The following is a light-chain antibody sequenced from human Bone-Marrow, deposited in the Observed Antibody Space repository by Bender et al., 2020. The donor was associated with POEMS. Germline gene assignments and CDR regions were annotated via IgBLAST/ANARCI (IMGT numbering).Light chain of an antibody. Sequence: QSALTQPPSASGSPGQSVTISCTGTSNDIGGYNFVSWYQQHPGKAPKLIIFEVNNRPSGVPDRFSGSKSGNTASLTVSGLQAEDEADYHCTSYAGTHNLEFGGGTRLTVL. CDR1: SNDIGGYNF. CDR2: EVN. V-gene: IGLV2-8*01. CDR3: TSYAGTHNLE. J-gene: IGLJ2*01.